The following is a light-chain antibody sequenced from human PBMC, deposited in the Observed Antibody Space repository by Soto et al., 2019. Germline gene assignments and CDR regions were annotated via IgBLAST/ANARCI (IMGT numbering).Light chain of an antibody. CDR3: QQRNNWPPIT. Sequence: EIVMTQSPVTLSLSPGERATLSCRASQSVSSYLAWYQQKPGQAPRLLLYDASNRATGIPARFRGSGSGTDFTLTIDSLEPEDSAVYYCQQRNNWPPITFGQGTRVEIK. CDR2: DAS. J-gene: IGKJ5*01. V-gene: IGKV3-11*01. CDR1: QSVSSY.